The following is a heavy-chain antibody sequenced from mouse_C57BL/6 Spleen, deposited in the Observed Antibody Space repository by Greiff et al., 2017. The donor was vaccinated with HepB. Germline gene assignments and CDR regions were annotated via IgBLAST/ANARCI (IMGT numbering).Heavy chain of an antibody. J-gene: IGHJ1*03. CDR2: ISGGGGNT. V-gene: IGHV5-9*01. CDR3: ARPDGYYGYFDV. Sequence: EVMLVESGGGLVKPGGSLKLSCAASGFTFSSYTMSWVRQTPEKRLEWVATISGGGGNTYYPDSVKGRFTISRDNAKNTLYLQMSSLRSEDTALYYCARPDGYYGYFDVWGTGTTVTVSS. D-gene: IGHD2-3*01. CDR1: GFTFSSYT.